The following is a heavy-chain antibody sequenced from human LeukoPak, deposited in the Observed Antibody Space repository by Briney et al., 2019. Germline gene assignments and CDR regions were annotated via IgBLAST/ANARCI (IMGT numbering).Heavy chain of an antibody. CDR2: IYSGGKT. J-gene: IGHJ4*02. Sequence: PGGSLRLSCAASGFTVSSNYMSWVRQAPGGGLEWVSVIYSGGKTYYADSVKGRFTISRDNSKNTLDLEMSSLRVDDTAVYYCARGGGAYCGSDCYRNFDCWGQGTLVTVSS. V-gene: IGHV3-66*01. CDR1: GFTVSSNY. D-gene: IGHD2-21*02. CDR3: ARGGGAYCGSDCYRNFDC.